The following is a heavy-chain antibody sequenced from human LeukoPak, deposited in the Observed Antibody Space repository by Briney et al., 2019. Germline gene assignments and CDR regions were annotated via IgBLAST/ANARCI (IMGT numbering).Heavy chain of an antibody. Sequence: PGGSLRLSCEGAGFPFSNAWMNWVRQAPGKGLEWVGRIKSKTDGETTDYAASVKGRFTMSRDDSRNTIFLQMNGLKIEDTAIYYCIDDISIDSYGGWSDPWGRGTLVTVSS. V-gene: IGHV3-15*07. CDR3: IDDISIDSYGGWSDP. J-gene: IGHJ5*02. CDR1: GFPFSNAW. CDR2: IKSKTDGETT. D-gene: IGHD3-9*01.